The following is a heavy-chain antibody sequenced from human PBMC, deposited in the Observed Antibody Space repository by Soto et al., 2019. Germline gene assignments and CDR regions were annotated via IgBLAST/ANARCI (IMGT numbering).Heavy chain of an antibody. CDR2: IFYSGSF. J-gene: IGHJ6*02. V-gene: IGHV4-31*03. CDR1: GGSISSGTSY. Sequence: PSETLSLTCTVSGGSISSGTSYWSWIRQRPGKGLEWIGYIFYSGSFYYTPSLRGRVMILADTSKNQFSLRLSSVTAADTAVYYCARGGPPPDKNLEWLLYDYYYGMDVWGQGTTVTVSS. D-gene: IGHD3-3*01. CDR3: ARGGPPPDKNLEWLLYDYYYGMDV.